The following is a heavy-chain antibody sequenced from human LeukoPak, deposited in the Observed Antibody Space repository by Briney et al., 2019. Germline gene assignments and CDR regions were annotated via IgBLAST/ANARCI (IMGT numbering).Heavy chain of an antibody. CDR2: ISGSSDSR. J-gene: IGHJ4*02. CDR3: AKFSGITMVRGVPH. D-gene: IGHD3-10*01. V-gene: IGHV3-23*01. Sequence: GGSLRLSCAASRFTFSSYAMGWVRQAPGKGLEWVSVISGSSDSRYYADSVKGRFTIARDNSENTLYLQMTYLRAEDTAVYYCAKFSGITMVRGVPHWGQGTLVTVSS. CDR1: RFTFSSYA.